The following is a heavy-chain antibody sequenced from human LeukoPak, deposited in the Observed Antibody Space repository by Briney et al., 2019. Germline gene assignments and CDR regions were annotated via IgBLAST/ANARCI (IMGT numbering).Heavy chain of an antibody. J-gene: IGHJ4*02. D-gene: IGHD3-22*01. CDR1: GFTFNNFG. V-gene: IGHV3-30*03. CDR3: ARSPRDSRDWTGTLDY. Sequence: PGMSLRLSCAASGFTFNNFGIHWVRQAPGKGLEWVSVISYSGSVQFYADSVKGRFTISRDDSKNTVHLQMNRLRVEDTAVYYCARSPRDSRDWTGTLDYWGQGALVTVSS. CDR2: ISYSGSVQ.